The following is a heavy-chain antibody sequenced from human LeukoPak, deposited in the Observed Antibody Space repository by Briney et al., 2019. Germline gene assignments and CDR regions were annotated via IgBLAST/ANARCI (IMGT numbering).Heavy chain of an antibody. D-gene: IGHD4/OR15-4a*01. CDR2: IFSGGTT. CDR3: ARDGAMDV. V-gene: IGHV3-53*01. CDR1: GFIVDTNY. Sequence: PGGSLRLSCAATGFIVDTNYMNWVRQAPGKGLEWVSVIFSGGTTYFADSVKGRFTISRDDSKNTVYLQMNNLRAEDTAVYYCARDGAMDVWGKGTTVIVSS. J-gene: IGHJ6*03.